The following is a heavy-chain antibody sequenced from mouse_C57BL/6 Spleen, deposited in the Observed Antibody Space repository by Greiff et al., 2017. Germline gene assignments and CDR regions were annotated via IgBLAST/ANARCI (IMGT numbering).Heavy chain of an antibody. Sequence: QVQLKESGPGLVQPSQSLSITCTVSGFSLTSYGVHWVRQSPGKGLEWLGVIWSGGSTDYNAAFISRLSISKDNSKSQVFFKMNSLQADDTAIYYCARNKVTTGDWYFDVWGTGTTVTVSS. J-gene: IGHJ1*03. CDR1: GFSLTSYG. CDR3: ARNKVTTGDWYFDV. V-gene: IGHV2-2*01. D-gene: IGHD2-2*01. CDR2: IWSGGST.